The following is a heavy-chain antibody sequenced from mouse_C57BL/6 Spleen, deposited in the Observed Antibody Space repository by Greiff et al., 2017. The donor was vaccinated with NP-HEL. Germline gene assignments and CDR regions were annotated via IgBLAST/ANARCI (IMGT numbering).Heavy chain of an antibody. CDR3: ARDYGRAFAY. CDR1: GYSFTSYY. J-gene: IGHJ3*01. Sequence: QVQLQQSGPELVKPGASVKISCTASGYSFTSYYIHWVKQRPGQGLEWIGWIYPGSGNTKYNEKFKGKATLTADTSSSTAYMQLSSLTSEDAAVYYCARDYGRAFAYWGQGTLVTVSA. V-gene: IGHV1-66*01. CDR2: IYPGSGNT. D-gene: IGHD1-1*01.